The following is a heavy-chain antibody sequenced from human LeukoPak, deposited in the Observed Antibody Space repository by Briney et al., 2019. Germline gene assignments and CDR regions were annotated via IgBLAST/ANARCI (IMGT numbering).Heavy chain of an antibody. J-gene: IGHJ6*04. D-gene: IGHD2-2*01. V-gene: IGHV4-4*02. CDR1: GGSISSSNW. Sequence: SETLSLTCAVSGGSISSSNWWSWVSQPPGKGLEWIGEIYHSGSTNYNPSLKSRVTISVDKSKNQLSLKLSSVTAADTAVYYCARRTQLTYYGMDVWGKGTTVTVSS. CDR3: ARRTQLTYYGMDV. CDR2: IYHSGST.